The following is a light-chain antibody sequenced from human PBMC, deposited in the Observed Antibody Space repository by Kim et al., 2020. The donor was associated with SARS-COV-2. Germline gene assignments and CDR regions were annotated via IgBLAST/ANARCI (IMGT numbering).Light chain of an antibody. CDR1: QDIYNS. J-gene: IGKJ4*01. V-gene: IGKV1-NL1*01. CDR3: QQYSGMPLT. CDR2: AAS. Sequence: DIQMTQSPSSLSASVGDRVSITCRASQDIYNSLAWYQQKPGKAPNLLLYAASSLESGVPSRFSGSGSGTDYTLTISSLQPEDFALYFCQQYSGMPLTFGGGTKLEI.